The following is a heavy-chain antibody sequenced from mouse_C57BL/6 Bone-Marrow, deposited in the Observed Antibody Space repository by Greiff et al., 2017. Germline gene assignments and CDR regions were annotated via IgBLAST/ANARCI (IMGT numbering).Heavy chain of an antibody. CDR1: GYAFSSSW. CDR2: IYPGDGDT. V-gene: IGHV1-82*01. CDR3: ARYLDYYDYDAYAMDY. D-gene: IGHD2-4*01. Sequence: VKLLESGPELVKPGASVKISCKASGYAFSSSWMNWVKQRPGKGLEWIGRIYPGDGDTNYNGKFKGKATLTADKSSSTAYMQLSSLTSEDSAVYFCARYLDYYDYDAYAMDYWGQGTSVTVSS. J-gene: IGHJ4*01.